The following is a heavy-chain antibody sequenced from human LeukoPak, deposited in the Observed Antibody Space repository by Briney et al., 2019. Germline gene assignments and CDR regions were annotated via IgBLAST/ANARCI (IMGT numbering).Heavy chain of an antibody. Sequence: PSETLSLTCTVSGGSVSNGNLFWTWIRQPPGKGLEWIGNIYYTGSTNYNSSLMSRVTISIDTSNNQLSLQLNSVAAADAAVYYCAWTGIVGGTNIDDWGQGTLVTVSS. CDR3: AWTGIVGGTNIDD. J-gene: IGHJ4*02. CDR1: GGSVSNGNLF. CDR2: IYYTGST. V-gene: IGHV4-61*01. D-gene: IGHD1-26*01.